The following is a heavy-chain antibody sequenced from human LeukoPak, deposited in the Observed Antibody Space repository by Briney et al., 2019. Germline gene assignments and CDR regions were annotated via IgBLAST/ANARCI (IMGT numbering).Heavy chain of an antibody. CDR3: ARDLYSSAAWDYFDY. J-gene: IGHJ4*02. Sequence: GGSLRLSCAASGFTFSSYGMHWVRQAPGKGLEWVAVISYDGSNKYYADSVKGRFTISRDNSKNTLYLQMNSLRAEDTAVYYCARDLYSSAAWDYFDYWGQGTLVTVSS. CDR2: ISYDGSNK. CDR1: GFTFSSYG. D-gene: IGHD5-18*01. V-gene: IGHV3-30*03.